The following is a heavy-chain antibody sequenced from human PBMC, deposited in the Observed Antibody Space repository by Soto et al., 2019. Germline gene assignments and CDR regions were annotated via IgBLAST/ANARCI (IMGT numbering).Heavy chain of an antibody. CDR2: IIPIFGTP. V-gene: IGHV1-69*06. J-gene: IGHJ6*02. CDR1: GGTISSYT. Sequence: QVQLVQSGAEVEKPGSSVKVSCKASGGTISSYTISWVRQALGQGLEWMGGIIPIFGTPNYAQKLQGRVKITADKSTSTTYLELSSLRSEDTAVYYCARGFTIFGSMDVWGQGTTVTVSS. CDR3: ARGFTIFGSMDV. D-gene: IGHD3-3*01.